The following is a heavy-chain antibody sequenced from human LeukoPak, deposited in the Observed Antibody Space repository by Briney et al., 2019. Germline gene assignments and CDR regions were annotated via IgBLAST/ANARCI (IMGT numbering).Heavy chain of an antibody. D-gene: IGHD6-13*01. CDR1: GFTFTDYY. Sequence: ASVKVSCKASGFTFTDYYIHWVRQAPGQGLEWMGSIHPTSGVTKYAQKFQGRVTVIRDTSISATYMELSRLTSDDTAVYYCARDPPAAGSTEFDFWGQGTLVTVSS. V-gene: IGHV1-2*02. J-gene: IGHJ4*02. CDR2: IHPTSGVT. CDR3: ARDPPAAGSTEFDF.